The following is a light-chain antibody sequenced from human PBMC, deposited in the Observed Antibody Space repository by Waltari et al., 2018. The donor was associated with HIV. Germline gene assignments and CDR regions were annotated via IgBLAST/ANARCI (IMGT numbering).Light chain of an antibody. Sequence: EIVLTQSPATLSLSPGDRATLSCRASQNIVNYLAWYQQKPGQAPRLLIYDASNRVTGIPARFSGSGSGTDFTLTISSLEPEDFAVYYCQQYGNSPLTFGGGTKVEIK. CDR2: DAS. V-gene: IGKV3-11*01. J-gene: IGKJ4*01. CDR1: QNIVNY. CDR3: QQYGNSPLT.